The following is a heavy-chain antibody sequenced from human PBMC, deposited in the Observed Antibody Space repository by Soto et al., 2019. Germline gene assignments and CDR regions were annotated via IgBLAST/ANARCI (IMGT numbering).Heavy chain of an antibody. CDR1: GDSFSSNIAA. Sequence: LSLSCAISGDSFSSNIAAWQWIRQSPSRGLEGLRGTYFRSKGYNDYAVSVKSRIPITQDTSKNQCSMQLNSVTPEDEAVYFFARWESYGSGGVGYNWLDPRGQGTLVTVSS. CDR2: TYFRSKGYN. CDR3: ARWESYGSGGVGYNWLDP. V-gene: IGHV6-1*01. J-gene: IGHJ5*02. D-gene: IGHD3-10*01.